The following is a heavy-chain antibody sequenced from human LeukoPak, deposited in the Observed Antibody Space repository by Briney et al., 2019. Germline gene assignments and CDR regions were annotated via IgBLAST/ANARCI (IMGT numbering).Heavy chain of an antibody. CDR1: GFTFSSYA. CDR2: ISGSGGST. J-gene: IGHJ4*02. V-gene: IGHV3-23*01. CDR3: ARGPPYGDYPYYFDY. D-gene: IGHD4-17*01. Sequence: GGSLRLSCAASGFTFSSYAMSWVRQAPGKGLEWVSAISGSGGSTYYADSVKGRFTISRDNSKNTLYLQMNSLRAEDTAVYYCARGPPYGDYPYYFDYWGQGTLVTVSS.